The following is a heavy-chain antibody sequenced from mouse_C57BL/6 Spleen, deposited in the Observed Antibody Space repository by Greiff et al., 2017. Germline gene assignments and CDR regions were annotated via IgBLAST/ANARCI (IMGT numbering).Heavy chain of an antibody. V-gene: IGHV2-2*01. CDR3: AREGYYAMDY. CDR2: IWSGGST. Sequence: VKLVESGPGLVQPSQSLSITCTVSGFSLTSSGVHWVRQSPGKGLEWLGVIWSGGSTDYNAAFISRLSISKDNSKSQVFFKMNSLQADDTAIYDSAREGYYAMDYWGQGTSVTVSA. J-gene: IGHJ4*01. CDR1: GFSLTSSG.